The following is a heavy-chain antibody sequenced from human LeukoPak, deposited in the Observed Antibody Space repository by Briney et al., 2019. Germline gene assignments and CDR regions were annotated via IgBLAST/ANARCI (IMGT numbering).Heavy chain of an antibody. CDR3: ARRYFDY. CDR2: IKQDESEK. Sequence: GGSLRLSCAASGFTFSSYAMSWVRQAPGKGLEWVANIKQDESEKYYVDSVKGRFTISRDNAKNSLYLQMNSLRAEDTAVYYCARRYFDYWGQGTLVTVSS. V-gene: IGHV3-7*01. J-gene: IGHJ4*02. CDR1: GFTFSSYA.